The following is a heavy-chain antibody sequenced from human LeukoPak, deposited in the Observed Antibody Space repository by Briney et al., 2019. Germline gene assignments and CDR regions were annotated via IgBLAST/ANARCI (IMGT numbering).Heavy chain of an antibody. CDR1: GGSISSGDYY. Sequence: SQTLSLTCTVSGGSISSGDYYWSWIRQPPGKGLEWIWYIYYSGSTYYNPSLKSRLTISVDTSKNQFSLKLSSVTAADTAVYYCARTTVTGWYFDLWGRGTLVTVSS. V-gene: IGHV4-30-4*01. D-gene: IGHD4-11*01. CDR3: ARTTVTGWYFDL. J-gene: IGHJ2*01. CDR2: IYYSGST.